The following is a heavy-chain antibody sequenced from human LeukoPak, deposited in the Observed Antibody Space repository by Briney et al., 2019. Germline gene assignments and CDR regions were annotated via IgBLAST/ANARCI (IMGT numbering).Heavy chain of an antibody. D-gene: IGHD5-12*01. CDR3: ARPGGYGVQPLDY. CDR2: IKQDESQK. V-gene: IGHV3-7*01. J-gene: IGHJ4*02. CDR1: GFTFSSYW. Sequence: GGSLRLSCAASGFTFSSYWMSWVRQAPGKGPEWVADIKQDESQKYYVDSVKGRFTISRDNAKNSLYLQMNNLRAEDTAVYYCARPGGYGVQPLDYWGQGTLVTVSS.